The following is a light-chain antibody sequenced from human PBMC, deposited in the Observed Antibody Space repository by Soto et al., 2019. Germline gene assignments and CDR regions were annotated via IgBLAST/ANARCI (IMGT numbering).Light chain of an antibody. V-gene: IGLV2-14*01. CDR2: EVS. Sequence: QSALTQPASVSGSPGQSITISCTGTSSDVGGYNYVSWYQQHPGKAPKLMIYEVSNRPSGVSNRLSGSKSGNTASLTISGLQAEDEADYYCSSYTSSSTLDKVFGGGTKLTVL. J-gene: IGLJ2*01. CDR3: SSYTSSSTLDKV. CDR1: SSDVGGYNY.